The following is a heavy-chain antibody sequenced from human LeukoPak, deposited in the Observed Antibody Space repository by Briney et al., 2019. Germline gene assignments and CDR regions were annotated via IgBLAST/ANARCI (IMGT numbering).Heavy chain of an antibody. CDR2: INHSGST. CDR3: ASDSYGEYYFDY. Sequence: SETLSLTCAVYGGSFSGYYWSWIRQPPGKGLEWIGEINHSGSTNYNPSLKSRVTISVDTSKNQFSLKLSSMTAADTAVYYCASDSYGEYYFDYWGQGTLVTVSS. D-gene: IGHD5-18*01. V-gene: IGHV4-34*01. J-gene: IGHJ4*02. CDR1: GGSFSGYY.